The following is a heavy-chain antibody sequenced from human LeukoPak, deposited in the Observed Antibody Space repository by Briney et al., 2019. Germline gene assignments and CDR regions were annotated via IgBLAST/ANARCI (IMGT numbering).Heavy chain of an antibody. CDR1: GFTFSSYS. CDR3: AREVEQWPYYFDY. D-gene: IGHD6-19*01. J-gene: IGHJ4*02. Sequence: PGGSLRLSCAASGFTFSSYSTNWVRQAPGKGLECVSSISSSSSCIYYADSVKGRFTISRDNAKNSLYLQMNSLRAEDTAVYYCAREVEQWPYYFDYWGQGTLVTVSS. CDR2: ISSSSSCI. V-gene: IGHV3-21*06.